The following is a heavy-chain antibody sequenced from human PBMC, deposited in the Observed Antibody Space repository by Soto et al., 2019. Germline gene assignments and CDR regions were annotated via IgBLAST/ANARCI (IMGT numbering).Heavy chain of an antibody. CDR1: GGTFSSYA. J-gene: IGHJ5*02. V-gene: IGHV1-69*13. CDR3: ARVTPPNYDSSGYYYRSHWWFDP. D-gene: IGHD3-22*01. Sequence: GASVKVSCKASGGTFSSYAISWVRQAPGQGLEWMGGIFPIFGTANYAQKFQGRVTITADESTSTAYMELSSLRSEDTAVYYCARVTPPNYDSSGYYYRSHWWFDPWGQGTLVTVSS. CDR2: IFPIFGTA.